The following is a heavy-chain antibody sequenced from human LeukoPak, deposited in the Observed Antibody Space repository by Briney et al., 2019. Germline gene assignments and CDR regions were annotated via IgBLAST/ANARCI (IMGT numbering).Heavy chain of an antibody. CDR1: GGSFSGYY. CDR2: INHSGST. CDR3: ASTAYYYDSSGPFGVDY. D-gene: IGHD3-22*01. V-gene: IGHV4-34*01. J-gene: IGHJ4*02. Sequence: SETLSLTCAVYGGSFSGYYWSWIRQPPGKGLEWIGEINHSGSTNYNPSLKSRVTISVDTSKNQFSLKLSSVTAADTAAYYCASTAYYYDSSGPFGVDYWGQGTLVTVSS.